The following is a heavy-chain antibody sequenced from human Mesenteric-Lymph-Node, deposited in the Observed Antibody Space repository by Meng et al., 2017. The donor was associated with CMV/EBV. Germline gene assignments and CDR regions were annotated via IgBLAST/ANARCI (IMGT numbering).Heavy chain of an antibody. Sequence: SETLSLTCTVSGGSISSSSYYWGWIRQPPGKGLEWIGSIYYSGSTYYNPSLRSRVTISVDTSKNQFSLKLNSVTAADTAAYYCAREGRGAYSYGNFDYWGQGTLVTVSS. CDR3: AREGRGAYSYGNFDY. J-gene: IGHJ4*02. V-gene: IGHV4-39*07. D-gene: IGHD5-18*01. CDR1: GGSISSSSYY. CDR2: IYYSGST.